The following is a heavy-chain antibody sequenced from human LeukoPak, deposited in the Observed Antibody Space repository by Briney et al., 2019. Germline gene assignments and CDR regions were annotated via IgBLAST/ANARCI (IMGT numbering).Heavy chain of an antibody. J-gene: IGHJ4*02. D-gene: IGHD4-11*01. CDR3: AREKGVTVSFDY. Sequence: SSETPSLTCTVSGGSISSGDYYWSWIRQPPGKGLEWIGYIYYSGSTYYNPSLKSRVTISVDTSKNQFSLKLSSVTAADTAVYYCAREKGVTVSFDYWGQGTLVTVSS. CDR2: IYYSGST. CDR1: GGSISSGDYY. V-gene: IGHV4-30-4*01.